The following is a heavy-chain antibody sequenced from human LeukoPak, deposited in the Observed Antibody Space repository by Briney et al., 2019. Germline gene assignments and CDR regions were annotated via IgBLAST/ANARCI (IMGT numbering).Heavy chain of an antibody. Sequence: GGSLRLSCAASGFTFSSYSMNWVRQAPGKELEWVSYISSSSSTIYYADSVKGRFTISRDNAKNSLYLQMNSLRAEDTAVYYCARRYCSGGSCYPYYYYGMDVWGQGTTVTVSS. J-gene: IGHJ6*02. D-gene: IGHD2-15*01. CDR3: ARRYCSGGSCYPYYYYGMDV. CDR2: ISSSSSTI. V-gene: IGHV3-48*04. CDR1: GFTFSSYS.